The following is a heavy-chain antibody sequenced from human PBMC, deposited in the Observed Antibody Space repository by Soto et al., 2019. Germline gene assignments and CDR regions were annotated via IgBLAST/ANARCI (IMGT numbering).Heavy chain of an antibody. CDR1: GFTFSSYS. CDR3: ARDSDYGTLDY. CDR2: ISSSSSYI. D-gene: IGHD4-17*01. J-gene: IGHJ4*02. Sequence: GGSLRLSCAASGFTFSSYSMNWVRQAPGKGLEWVSSISSSSSYIYYAESVKGRFTISRDNAKNSLYLQMNSLRAEDTAVYYCARDSDYGTLDYWGQGTLVTVSS. V-gene: IGHV3-21*01.